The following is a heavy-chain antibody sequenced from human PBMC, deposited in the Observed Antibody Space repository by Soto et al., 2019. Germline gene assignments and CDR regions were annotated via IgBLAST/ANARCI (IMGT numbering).Heavy chain of an antibody. CDR2: ISVSGGST. CDR1: VFTFSSYT. Sequence: GGSLRLSCAASVFTFSSYTMSLVRQAPGKGLECVSAISVSGGSTYYADSVKGRFTISRDNSNNTLYLQMNSLRAEDTAVYHCAKDGPEGYCSGGSCYGTLEYWGQGTMVTVSS. CDR3: AKDGPEGYCSGGSCYGTLEY. D-gene: IGHD2-15*01. V-gene: IGHV3-23*01. J-gene: IGHJ4*02.